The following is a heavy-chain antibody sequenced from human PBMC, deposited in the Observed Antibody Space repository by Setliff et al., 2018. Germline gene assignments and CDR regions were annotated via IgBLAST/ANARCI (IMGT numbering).Heavy chain of an antibody. V-gene: IGHV4-59*01. Sequence: SETLSLTCTVSGDSISSYYWSWIRQPPGKGLEWIGYIYYSGSTNYNPSLKSRVTISVDTSKNQFSLKLSSVTAADTAVYYCARDPYNWNYGDAFDIWGQGTMVTVSS. CDR1: GDSISSYY. J-gene: IGHJ3*02. CDR3: ARDPYNWNYGDAFDI. D-gene: IGHD1-7*01. CDR2: IYYSGST.